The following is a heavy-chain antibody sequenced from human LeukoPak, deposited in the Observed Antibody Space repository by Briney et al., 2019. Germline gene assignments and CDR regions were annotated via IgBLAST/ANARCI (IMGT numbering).Heavy chain of an antibody. V-gene: IGHV4-61*02. CDR3: ARAIRMYSSGWYLGGSYYMDV. CDR2: IYTSGST. J-gene: IGHJ6*03. D-gene: IGHD6-19*01. CDR1: GGSISSGSYY. Sequence: PSQTLSLTCTVSGGSISSGSYYWSWIRQPAGKGLEWIGRIYTSGSTNYNPSLKSRVTISVDTSKNQFSLKLSSVTAADTAVYYCARAIRMYSSGWYLGGSYYMDVWGKGTTVTVSS.